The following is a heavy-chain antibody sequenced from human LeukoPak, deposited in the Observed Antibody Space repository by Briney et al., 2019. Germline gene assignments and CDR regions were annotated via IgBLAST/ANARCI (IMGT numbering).Heavy chain of an antibody. CDR3: AREYYYDSSGYYQNWFDP. V-gene: IGHV4-39*02. Sequence: PSETLSLTCTVSGGSISSSSYYWGWIRQPPGKGLEWIGSIYYSGGTYYNPSLKSRVTISVDTSKNQFSLKLSSVTAADTAVYYCAREYYYDSSGYYQNWFDPWGQGTLVTVSS. CDR2: IYYSGGT. CDR1: GGSISSSSYY. J-gene: IGHJ5*02. D-gene: IGHD3-22*01.